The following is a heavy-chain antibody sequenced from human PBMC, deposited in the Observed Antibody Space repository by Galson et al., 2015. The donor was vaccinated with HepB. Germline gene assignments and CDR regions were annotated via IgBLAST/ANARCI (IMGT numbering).Heavy chain of an antibody. CDR2: IYYSGST. Sequence: TLSLTCTVSGGSISSGGYYWSWIRQHPGKGLEWIGYIYYSGSTYYNPSLKSRVTISVNTSKNQFSLKLSSVTAADTAVYYCARARDSSGYYYAWFDYWGQGTLVTVSS. CDR1: GGSISSGGYY. CDR3: ARARDSSGYYYAWFDY. J-gene: IGHJ4*02. D-gene: IGHD3-22*01. V-gene: IGHV4-31*03.